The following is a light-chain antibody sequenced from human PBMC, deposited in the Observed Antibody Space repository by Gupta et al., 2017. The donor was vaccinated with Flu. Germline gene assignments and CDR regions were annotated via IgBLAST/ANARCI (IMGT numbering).Light chain of an antibody. V-gene: IGLV3-21*02. CDR3: QVWDSSSDHRV. J-gene: IGLJ3*02. Sequence: SYALTQPPPALVAPGQPARITGGGNNMGGKSVHWYQQRPGQAPGVVVSDDTDRPSGIPERFSGSNSANTATLIISRVEAGDEDDYYCQVWDSSSDHRVFGGGTKVTVL. CDR1: NMGGKS. CDR2: DDT.